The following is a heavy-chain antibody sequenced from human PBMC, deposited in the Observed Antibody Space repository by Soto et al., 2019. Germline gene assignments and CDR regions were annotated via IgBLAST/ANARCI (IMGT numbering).Heavy chain of an antibody. Sequence: NPVCRVRHDKKKGLEWVAVISYDGSNKYYADSVKGRFTISRDNSENTLFLQMTSLRPEDTAVYFCAKSGIFGSGGLDLW. CDR1: NP. D-gene: IGHD3-10*01. CDR3: AKSGIFGSGGLDL. V-gene: IGHV3-30-3*02. CDR2: ISYDGSNK. J-gene: IGHJ2*01.